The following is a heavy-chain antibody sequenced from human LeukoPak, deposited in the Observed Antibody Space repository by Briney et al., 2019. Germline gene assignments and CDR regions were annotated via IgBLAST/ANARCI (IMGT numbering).Heavy chain of an antibody. Sequence: ASVKVSCKASGGTFSSYAISWVRQAPGQGLEWMGGIIPIFGTANYAQKFQGRVTITADKSTSTAYMELSSLRSEDTAVYYCARERRVVVAPRSYYYYGMDVRGKGTTVTVSS. CDR3: ARERRVVVAPRSYYYYGMDV. CDR2: IIPIFGTA. D-gene: IGHD2-15*01. J-gene: IGHJ6*04. CDR1: GGTFSSYA. V-gene: IGHV1-69*06.